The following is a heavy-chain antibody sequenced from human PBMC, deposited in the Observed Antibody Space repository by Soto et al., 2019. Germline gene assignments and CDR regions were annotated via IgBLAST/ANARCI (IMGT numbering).Heavy chain of an antibody. V-gene: IGHV3-30*18. CDR1: GFTFSSYG. D-gene: IGHD3-22*01. J-gene: IGHJ6*02. CDR3: AKDPSYYDSSGYYYYGMDV. CDR2: ISYDGSNK. Sequence: GGSLRLSCAASGFTFSSYGMHWVRQAPGKGLEGVAVISYDGSNKYYADSVKGRFTISRDNSKNTLYLQMNSLRAEDTAVYYCAKDPSYYDSSGYYYYGMDVWGQGTTVTVSS.